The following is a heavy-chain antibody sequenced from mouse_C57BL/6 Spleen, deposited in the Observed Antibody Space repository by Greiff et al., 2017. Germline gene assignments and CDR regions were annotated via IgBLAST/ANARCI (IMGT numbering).Heavy chain of an antibody. Sequence: VQLQQPGAELVKPGASVKLSCKASGYTFTSYWMHWVKQRPGQGLEWIGMIHPNSGSTNYNEKFKSKATLTVDKSSSTAYMQLSSLTSEDSAVYYCANPYDELNDWGQGTTLTVSS. CDR2: IHPNSGST. J-gene: IGHJ2*01. D-gene: IGHD2-3*01. V-gene: IGHV1-64*01. CDR1: GYTFTSYW. CDR3: ANPYDELND.